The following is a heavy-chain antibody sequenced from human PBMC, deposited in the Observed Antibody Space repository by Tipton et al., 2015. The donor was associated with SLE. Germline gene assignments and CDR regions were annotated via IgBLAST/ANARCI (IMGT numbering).Heavy chain of an antibody. CDR2: ISYGGGT. CDR3: ARGLLTWRGAIVGVDV. D-gene: IGHD2-21*01. Sequence: TLSLTCSVSGGPISNNYWMWIRQPPGKGLEWIGYISYGGGTNYNPSLKSRVTISVDTAKNQFSLKLTSVTAADTAVYYCARGLLTWRGAIVGVDVWGQGTTVIVSS. V-gene: IGHV4-59*08. J-gene: IGHJ6*02. CDR1: GGPISNNY.